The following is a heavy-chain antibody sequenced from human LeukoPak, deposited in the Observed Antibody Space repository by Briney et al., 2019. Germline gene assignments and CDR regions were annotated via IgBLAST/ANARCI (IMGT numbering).Heavy chain of an antibody. D-gene: IGHD2-15*01. CDR3: ARDGPQGSPTSGWFDP. V-gene: IGHV3-7*01. J-gene: IGHJ5*02. CDR2: IKQDGSEK. Sequence: GGSLRLSCAASGFTFSSYGMHWVRQAPGKGLEWVANIKQDGSEKHYADSVKGRFIISRDNAKNSLDLQMNSLRVEDTATYYCARDGPQGSPTSGWFDPWGQGILVTVSS. CDR1: GFTFSSYG.